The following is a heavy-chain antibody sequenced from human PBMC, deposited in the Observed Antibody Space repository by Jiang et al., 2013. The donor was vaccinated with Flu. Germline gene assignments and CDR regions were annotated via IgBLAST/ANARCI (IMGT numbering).Heavy chain of an antibody. V-gene: IGHV4-61*02. CDR3: ARDLADYSGRAYYFDK. CDR1: GSISSGHYY. Sequence: VKPSRDPVPHLHCLCGSISSGHYYWSWIRQPPEGLEWIGSIYAMGAPCXTPPLRVGSPCPLTRPKNQFSLRLTSATAADTALYYCARDLADYSGRAYYFDKWGQGTLVTVSS. CDR2: IYAMGAP. D-gene: IGHD4-11*01. J-gene: IGHJ4*02.